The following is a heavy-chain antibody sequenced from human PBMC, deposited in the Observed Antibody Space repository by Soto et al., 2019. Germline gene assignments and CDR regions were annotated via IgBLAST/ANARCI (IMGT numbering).Heavy chain of an antibody. V-gene: IGHV1-69*13. CDR2: IIPIFGTA. Sequence: QVQLVQSGAEVREPGASVKVSCKTSGYTFKNYAISWVRQAPGQGLEWMGGIIPIFGTANYAQKFQGRVTITADESTSTAYMELSSLRSEDTAVYYCARAWGVTSAFDIWGQGTMVTVSS. CDR3: ARAWGVTSAFDI. D-gene: IGHD3-10*01. CDR1: GYTFKNYA. J-gene: IGHJ3*02.